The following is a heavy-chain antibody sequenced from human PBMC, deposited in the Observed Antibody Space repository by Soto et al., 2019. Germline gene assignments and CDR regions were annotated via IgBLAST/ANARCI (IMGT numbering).Heavy chain of an antibody. Sequence: SVKVSCKASGGTFSSYAISWVRQAPGQGLEWMGGIIPIFGTANYAQKFQGRVTITADESTSTAYMELSSLSSEDTAVYYCVLLCFGETSRIESYDYFFVMDLWPQRAPVSVSS. CDR1: GGTFSSYA. CDR3: VLLCFGETSRIESYDYFFVMDL. V-gene: IGHV1-69*13. J-gene: IGHJ6*02. D-gene: IGHD3-10*01. CDR2: IIPIFGTA.